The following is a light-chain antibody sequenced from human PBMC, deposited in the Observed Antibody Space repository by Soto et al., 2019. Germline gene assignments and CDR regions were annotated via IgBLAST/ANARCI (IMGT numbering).Light chain of an antibody. CDR2: GAS. CDR3: QQYSASPYT. V-gene: IGKV3-20*01. J-gene: IGKJ2*01. CDR1: QSVSSGF. Sequence: EIVLTQSPGTLSLSPGERATLSCRASQSVSSGFLAWYQQKPGQAPRLLIYGASSRATGIPDRFSGSGSGTDFTLTITNVEPEDFAMYYCQQYSASPYTFGQGTKLEI.